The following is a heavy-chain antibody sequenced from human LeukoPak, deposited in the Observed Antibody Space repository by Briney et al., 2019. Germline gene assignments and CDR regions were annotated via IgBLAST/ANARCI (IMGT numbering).Heavy chain of an antibody. CDR2: IYYSGST. V-gene: IGHV4-59*01. J-gene: IGHJ6*02. CDR3: ARDVVRAAAGISYYYGMDV. CDR1: GGSISSYY. Sequence: SETLSLTCTVSGGSISSYYWSWIRQPPGKGLEWIGYIYYSGSTNYNPSLKSRVTISVDTSKNQFSLRLSSVTAADTAVYYCARDVVRAAAGISYYYGMDVWGQGTTVTVSS. D-gene: IGHD6-13*01.